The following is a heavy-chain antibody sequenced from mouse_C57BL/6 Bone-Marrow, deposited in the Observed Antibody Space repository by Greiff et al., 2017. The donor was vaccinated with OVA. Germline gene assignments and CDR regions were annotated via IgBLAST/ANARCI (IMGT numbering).Heavy chain of an antibody. CDR3: ARGSSGYPFAY. Sequence: QVQLQQPGAELVMPGASVKLSCKASGYTFTRYWMHWVKQRPGQGLEWIGEIDPSDSYTNYNQKFKGKSTLTVDKSSSTAYMQLSSLTSEDSAVYYCARGSSGYPFAYWGQGTLVTVSA. CDR2: IDPSDSYT. J-gene: IGHJ3*01. V-gene: IGHV1-69*01. CDR1: GYTFTRYW. D-gene: IGHD3-2*02.